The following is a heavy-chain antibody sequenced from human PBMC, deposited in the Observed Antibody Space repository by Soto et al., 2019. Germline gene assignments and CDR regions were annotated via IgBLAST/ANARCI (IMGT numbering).Heavy chain of an antibody. CDR2: IKSKTDGGTT. Sequence: GGSLRLSCAASGFTFRNYAMSWVRQTPGKGLEWVGRIKSKTDGGTTDYAAPVKGRFTISRDDSKNTLYLQMNSLKTEDTAVYYCTTGYCISTSCYLPAEIFDYWGQGTLVTVSS. CDR3: TTGYCISTSCYLPAEIFDY. J-gene: IGHJ4*02. D-gene: IGHD2-2*01. CDR1: GFTFRNYA. V-gene: IGHV3-15*01.